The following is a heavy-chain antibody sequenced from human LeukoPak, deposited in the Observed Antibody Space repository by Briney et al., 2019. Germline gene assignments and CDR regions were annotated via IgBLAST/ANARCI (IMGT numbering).Heavy chain of an antibody. V-gene: IGHV4-61*01. CDR1: GGSVSSGSYY. Sequence: ASETLSLTCTVSGGSVSSGSYYWNWIRQPPGKGLEWIGYIYYSGTTNYNPSLKSRVTISLDTSTNQFSLKLSSVTAADTAVYYCARVPILLWFGKYYYYGMDVWGQGTTVTVSS. J-gene: IGHJ6*02. CDR3: ARVPILLWFGKYYYYGMDV. D-gene: IGHD3-10*01. CDR2: IYYSGTT.